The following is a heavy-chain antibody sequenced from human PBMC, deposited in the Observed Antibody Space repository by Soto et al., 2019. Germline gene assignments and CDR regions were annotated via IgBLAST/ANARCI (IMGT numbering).Heavy chain of an antibody. CDR1: GYSFTSCW. J-gene: IGHJ4*02. D-gene: IGHD3-22*01. V-gene: IGHV5-51*01. CDR2: IYPGDSDT. CDR3: ARQGGEGYYDSSGYYFLDY. Sequence: GESLKISCKGSGYSFTSCWIGWVRQMPGKGLEWMGIIYPGDSDTRYSPSFQGQVTISADKSISTAYLQWSSLKASDTAMYYCARQGGEGYYDSSGYYFLDYWGQGTLVTVSS.